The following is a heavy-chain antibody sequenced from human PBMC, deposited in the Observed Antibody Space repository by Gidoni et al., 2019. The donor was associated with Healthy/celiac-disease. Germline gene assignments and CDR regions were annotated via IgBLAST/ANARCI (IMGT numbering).Heavy chain of an antibody. CDR1: GFTFSSYS. Sequence: EVQLVESGGGLVKPGGSLRLSCAASGFTFSSYSMNWVRQAPGKGLEWVSSISSSSSYIYYADSVKGRFTISRDNAKNSLYLQMNSLRAEDTAVYYCARYVMLVGGYDSRAFDIWGQGTMVTVSS. V-gene: IGHV3-21*01. CDR2: ISSSSSYI. J-gene: IGHJ3*02. CDR3: ARYVMLVGGYDSRAFDI. D-gene: IGHD5-12*01.